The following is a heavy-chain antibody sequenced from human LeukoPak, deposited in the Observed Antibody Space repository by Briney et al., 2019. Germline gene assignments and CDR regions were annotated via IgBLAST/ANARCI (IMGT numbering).Heavy chain of an antibody. D-gene: IGHD6-19*01. V-gene: IGHV3-23*01. J-gene: IGHJ4*02. CDR3: AKVPLLYSSGWYYFDY. CDR1: GFTFNSYW. CDR2: ISGSGGST. Sequence: GGSLRLSCAASGFTFNSYWMAWVRQAPGKGLEWVSAISGSGGSTYYADSVKGRFTISRDNSKNTLYLQMNSLRAEDTAVYYCAKVPLLYSSGWYYFDYWGQGTLVTVSS.